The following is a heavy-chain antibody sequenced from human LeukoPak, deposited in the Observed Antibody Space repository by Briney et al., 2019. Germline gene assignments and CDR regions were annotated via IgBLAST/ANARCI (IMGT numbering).Heavy chain of an antibody. J-gene: IGHJ4*02. CDR3: ARGIPYDFWSGYQYYFDY. V-gene: IGHV4-59*01. CDR2: IYYSGST. CDR1: GGSISSYY. D-gene: IGHD3-3*01. Sequence: SETLSLTCTVSGGSISSYYWSWIRQPPGKGLEWIGYIYYSGSTNYNPSLKSRVTMSVDTSKNQFSLKLSSVTAADTAVYYCARGIPYDFWSGYQYYFDYWGQGTLVTVSS.